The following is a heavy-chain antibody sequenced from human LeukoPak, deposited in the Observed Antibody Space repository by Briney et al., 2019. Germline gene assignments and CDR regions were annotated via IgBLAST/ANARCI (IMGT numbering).Heavy chain of an antibody. CDR3: ARESAAVNMRGEDY. D-gene: IGHD6-13*01. J-gene: IGHJ4*02. V-gene: IGHV3-53*01. CDR2: IYSSGTT. Sequence: GGSLRLSCAASGFSVSSNYMSWVRQAPGKGLEWVSLIYSSGTTKYADSVKGRFTISRDNSKNTLYLQMNSLRAEDTAVYYCARESAAVNMRGEDYWGQGTLVTVSS. CDR1: GFSVSSNY.